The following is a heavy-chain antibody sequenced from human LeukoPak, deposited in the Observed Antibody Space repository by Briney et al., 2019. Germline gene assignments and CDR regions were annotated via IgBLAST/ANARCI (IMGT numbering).Heavy chain of an antibody. Sequence: PGGSLRLSCVASGFIFSDYHMTWIRLAPGKALEWVSYISSSSGTIYFADSVKGRFTISRDNAKNSLYLQMNSLRAEDTAIYYCATMFRGGLHFDYWGQGTLVTVSS. D-gene: IGHD3-10*01. CDR3: ATMFRGGLHFDY. CDR2: ISSSSGTI. J-gene: IGHJ4*02. CDR1: GFIFSDYH. V-gene: IGHV3-11*01.